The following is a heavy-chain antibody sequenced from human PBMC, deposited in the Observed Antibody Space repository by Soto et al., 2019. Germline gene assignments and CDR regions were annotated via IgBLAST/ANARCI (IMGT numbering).Heavy chain of an antibody. V-gene: IGHV3-15*01. CDR2: IKSKTDGGTT. CDR3: TTEGYDSSGSTSLY. J-gene: IGHJ4*02. Sequence: EVQLVESGGGLVKPGGSLRLSCAASGFTFSNAWMSWVRQAPGKGLEWVGRIKSKTDGGTTDYAAPVKGRFTISRDDSKNTRYLQMNSLKTEDTAVYYCTTEGYDSSGSTSLYWGQGTLVTVSS. D-gene: IGHD3-22*01. CDR1: GFTFSNAW.